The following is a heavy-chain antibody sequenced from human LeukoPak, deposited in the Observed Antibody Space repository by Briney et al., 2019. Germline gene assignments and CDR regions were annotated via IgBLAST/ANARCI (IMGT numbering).Heavy chain of an antibody. J-gene: IGHJ4*02. V-gene: IGHV3-23*01. Sequence: GGSLRLSCAASGFTFSSFAMSWVRQAPGKGLEWVSAVSGSGGSTYYADSVKGRFTISRDNSKNTLYLQMNSLRAEDTAVYYCARDSLGPVRGAYFDYWGQGTLVTVSS. CDR3: ARDSLGPVRGAYFDY. CDR1: GFTFSSFA. D-gene: IGHD3-10*01. CDR2: VSGSGGST.